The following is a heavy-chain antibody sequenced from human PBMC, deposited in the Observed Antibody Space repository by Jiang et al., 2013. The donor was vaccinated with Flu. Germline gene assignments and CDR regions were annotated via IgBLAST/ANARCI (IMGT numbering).Heavy chain of an antibody. J-gene: IGHJ4*02. CDR3: VKGSPRIYDDSSGLYLPFDY. Sequence: VQLVESGGGLVQPGRSLRLSCAASGFTFHEYAMHWVRQVPGKGLEWVSGITWNSDTIDYAGSVKGRFAISRDNAKNSLYLQMNSLRAEDTALYYCVKGSPRIYDDSSGLYLPFDYWGQGSLVTVSS. V-gene: IGHV3-9*01. CDR1: GFTFHEYA. CDR2: ITWNSDTI. D-gene: IGHD3-22*01.